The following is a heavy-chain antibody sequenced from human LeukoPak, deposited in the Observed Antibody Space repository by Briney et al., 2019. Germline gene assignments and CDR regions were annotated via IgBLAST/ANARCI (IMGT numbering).Heavy chain of an antibody. CDR2: IYPRDSDT. CDR3: ARPYDSSGYLGY. D-gene: IGHD3-22*01. V-gene: IGHV5-51*01. Sequence: GQSLKISCKGSGYIFTNYWIGWVRQMPGKGLEWMGIIYPRDSDTRYSPSSQGQVTISADKSISTAYLQWSSLKASDTAMYYCARPYDSSGYLGYWGQGTLVTVSS. CDR1: GYIFTNYW. J-gene: IGHJ4*02.